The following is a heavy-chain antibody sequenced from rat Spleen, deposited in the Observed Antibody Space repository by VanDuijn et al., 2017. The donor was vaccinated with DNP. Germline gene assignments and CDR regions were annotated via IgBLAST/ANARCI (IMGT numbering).Heavy chain of an antibody. CDR1: GFIFSNHW. CDR3: TTNWENDY. CDR2: ITNTGGST. D-gene: IGHD5-1*01. J-gene: IGHJ2*01. Sequence: EVQLVESGGGPVQPGRSLKLSCVASGFIFSNHWMTWIRQAPGKGLEWVASITNTGGSTFYPDSVRGRFTISRDNAKSTLYLQMNSLRSEDTATYFCTTNWENDYWGQGVMVTVSS. V-gene: IGHV5-31*01.